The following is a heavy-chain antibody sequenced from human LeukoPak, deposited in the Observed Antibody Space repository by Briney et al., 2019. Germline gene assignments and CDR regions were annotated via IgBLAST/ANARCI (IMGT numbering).Heavy chain of an antibody. J-gene: IGHJ4*02. CDR2: ISGSGGST. CDR1: GFTFGNYA. D-gene: IGHD6-13*01. V-gene: IGHV3-23*01. Sequence: GGSLRLSCAASGFTFGNYAMSWVRQAPGKGLEYVSGISGSGGSTYFADSVKGRFTISRDNSKNTLYLQMNSLRVEDTALYYCAKAAGDSSSWWDYWGQGTPVTVSS. CDR3: AKAAGDSSSWWDY.